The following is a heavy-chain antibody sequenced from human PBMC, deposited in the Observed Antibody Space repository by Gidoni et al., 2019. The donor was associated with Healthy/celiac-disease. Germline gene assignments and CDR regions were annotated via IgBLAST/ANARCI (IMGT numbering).Heavy chain of an antibody. Sequence: QVQLQESGPGLVKPSQTLSLTCTVSGGSISSGGYYWSWIRKHPGKGLEWIGYIYYSGSTYYNPSLKSRVTISVDTSKNQFSLKLSSVTAADTAVYYCARAGRKDYGDYLWGQGTLVTVSS. D-gene: IGHD4-17*01. CDR3: ARAGRKDYGDYL. CDR1: GGSISSGGYY. J-gene: IGHJ4*02. CDR2: IYYSGST. V-gene: IGHV4-31*03.